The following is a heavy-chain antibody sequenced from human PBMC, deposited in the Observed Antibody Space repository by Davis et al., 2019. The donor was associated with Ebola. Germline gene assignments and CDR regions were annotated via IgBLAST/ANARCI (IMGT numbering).Heavy chain of an antibody. D-gene: IGHD5-12*01. CDR1: GGSFSGYY. CDR2: INHSGST. V-gene: IGHV4-34*01. Sequence: MPSETLSLTCAVYGGSFSGYYWNWIRQPPGKGLEWIGEINHSGSTNYNPSLKSRVTISVDTSKNQFSLKLSSVTAADTAVYYCARDAISSGYASWGQGTLVTVSS. J-gene: IGHJ5*02. CDR3: ARDAISSGYAS.